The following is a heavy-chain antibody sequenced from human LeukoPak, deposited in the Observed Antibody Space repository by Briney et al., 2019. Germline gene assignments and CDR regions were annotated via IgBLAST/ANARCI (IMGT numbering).Heavy chain of an antibody. CDR1: GDSISSSN. Sequence: SETLSLTCTVSGDSISSSNWSWIRQPAGKGLEWIGRIYTSGNTNYNPSLKSRVTMSVDTSKNQFSLKLSSVTAADTAVYYCARMTTLTTLDYWGQGTLVTVSS. D-gene: IGHD4-11*01. V-gene: IGHV4-4*07. CDR2: IYTSGNT. CDR3: ARMTTLTTLDY. J-gene: IGHJ4*02.